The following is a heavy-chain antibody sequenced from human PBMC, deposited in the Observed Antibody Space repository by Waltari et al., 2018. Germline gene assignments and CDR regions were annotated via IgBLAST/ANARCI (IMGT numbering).Heavy chain of an antibody. CDR3: ATIGGERVWFYFKDV. D-gene: IGHD1-1*01. Sequence: DVLLAESGGGLIQPGGSLRLSCEVSGLNLRTRYMSWVRQAPGKGREWVAVIYNTRNTQHEESVKGRFTISRDISKSSVYLQMNGLRAEDTAVYYCATIGGERVWFYFKDVWGKGTTVTVSS. CDR1: GLNLRTRY. V-gene: IGHV3-53*01. CDR2: IYNTRNT. J-gene: IGHJ6*03.